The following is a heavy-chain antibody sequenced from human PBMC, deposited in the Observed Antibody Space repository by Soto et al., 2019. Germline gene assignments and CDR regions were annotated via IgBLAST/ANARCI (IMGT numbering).Heavy chain of an antibody. CDR3: VLSRVPSFFYYFDLDV. CDR1: GFTFSSYA. J-gene: IGHJ6*02. CDR2: ISGSDSST. D-gene: IGHD3-16*02. V-gene: IGHV3-23*01. Sequence: GGSLRLSCAASGFTFSSYAMNWVRQAPGKGLEWVSVISGSDSSTYYEDSVKGLFTISRDNSKNTLYVQLNSLTASDTAIYYCVLSRVPSFFYYFDLDVWGQGTTVTVSS.